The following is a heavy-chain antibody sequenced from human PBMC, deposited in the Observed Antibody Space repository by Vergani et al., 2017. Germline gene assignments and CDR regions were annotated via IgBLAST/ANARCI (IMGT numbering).Heavy chain of an antibody. CDR2: IYTSGST. CDR1: GGSISSGSYY. J-gene: IGHJ5*02. V-gene: IGHV4-61*02. D-gene: IGHD6-13*01. Sequence: QVQLQESGPGLVKPSQTLSLTCTVSGGSISSGSYYWSWIRQPAGKGLEWIGRIYTSGSTNYNPSLKSRVTISVDTSKNQFSLKLSSVTAADTAVYYCARAPPYSSSWYPNWFDPWGQGTLVTVSS. CDR3: ARAPPYSSSWYPNWFDP.